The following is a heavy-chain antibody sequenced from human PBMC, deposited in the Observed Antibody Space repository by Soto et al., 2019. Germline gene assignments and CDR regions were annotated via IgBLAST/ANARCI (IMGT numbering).Heavy chain of an antibody. CDR1: GGTFSSYA. J-gene: IGHJ5*02. Sequence: SVKVSCKASGGTFSSYAISWVRQAPGQGLEWMGGIIPIFGTANYAQKFQGRVTITADESTSTAYMELSSLRSEDTAVYYCARDPPYYDFSPNWFDPWGQGTLVTVSS. CDR2: IIPIFGTA. CDR3: ARDPPYYDFSPNWFDP. D-gene: IGHD3-3*01. V-gene: IGHV1-69*13.